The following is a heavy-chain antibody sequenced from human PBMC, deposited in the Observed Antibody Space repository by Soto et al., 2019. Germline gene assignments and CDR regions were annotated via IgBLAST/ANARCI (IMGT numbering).Heavy chain of an antibody. CDR1: GFTFSSYA. CDR2: ISGSGGST. Sequence: GGSLRLSCAASGFTFSSYAMSWVRQAPGKGLEWVSAISGSGGSTYYADSVKGRFTISRDNSKNTLYLQMNSLRAEDTAVYYCANSPRRGTVTTRFGDYYYGMDVWGQGTTVTVSS. V-gene: IGHV3-23*01. J-gene: IGHJ6*02. CDR3: ANSPRRGTVTTRFGDYYYGMDV. D-gene: IGHD4-4*01.